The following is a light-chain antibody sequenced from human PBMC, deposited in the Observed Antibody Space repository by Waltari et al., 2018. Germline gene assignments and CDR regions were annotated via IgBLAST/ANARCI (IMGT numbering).Light chain of an antibody. CDR2: EVV. V-gene: IGLV2-23*02. J-gene: IGLJ2*01. CDR3: CSYARSGTVL. Sequence: QSALTQPASVSGSPGQSITISCTGTSSDVGSYTLVSWYQQHPGKAPKLMIYEVVKRPSGVSNRFSGSTSANAASLTISGLQAEDEGDYYCCSYARSGTVLFGGGTKLTVL. CDR1: SSDVGSYTL.